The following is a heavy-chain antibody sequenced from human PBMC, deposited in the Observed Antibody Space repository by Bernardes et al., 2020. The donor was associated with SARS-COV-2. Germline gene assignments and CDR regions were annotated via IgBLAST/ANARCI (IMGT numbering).Heavy chain of an antibody. D-gene: IGHD3-3*01. Sequence: SESLSLTCTVSGFSISSGDYYWSWIRQPPGKGLEWIVNIYYSGSTYYNPSLKSRVTISVDTSKNQFSLKLSSVIAADTAVYYCARGGTIFGVVNYGMDVWGQGTTVTVSS. V-gene: IGHV4-30-4*01. J-gene: IGHJ6*02. CDR2: IYYSGST. CDR3: ARGGTIFGVVNYGMDV. CDR1: GFSISSGDYY.